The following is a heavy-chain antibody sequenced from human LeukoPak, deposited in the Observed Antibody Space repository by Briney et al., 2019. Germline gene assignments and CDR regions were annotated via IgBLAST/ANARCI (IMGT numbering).Heavy chain of an antibody. CDR3: AKSGDGYIDGGFDY. Sequence: TGGSLKLSCAASGFTFDDYAMHWVRQAPGKGLEWVSLISGDGGSTYYADSVKGRFPISRDNSKNSLYLQMNSLRTEDTALYYCAKSGDGYIDGGFDYWGQGTLVTVSS. CDR1: GFTFDDYA. J-gene: IGHJ4*02. V-gene: IGHV3-43*02. CDR2: ISGDGGST. D-gene: IGHD5-24*01.